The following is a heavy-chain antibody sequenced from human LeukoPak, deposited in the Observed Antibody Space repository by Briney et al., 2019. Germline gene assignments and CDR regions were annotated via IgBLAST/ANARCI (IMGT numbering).Heavy chain of an antibody. CDR3: ARQLAGYCSGGSCYSKGYYFDY. CDR1: GYSISSGYY. CDR2: IYRGGST. Sequence: SETLSLTCTVSGYSISSGYYWGWIRQPPGQGLEWIATIYRGGSTYYNPSLKSRVTISVDTPKNQFSLNLTSVTAADTAVYYCARQLAGYCSGGSCYSKGYYFDYWGQGTLVTVSS. J-gene: IGHJ4*02. V-gene: IGHV4-38-2*02. D-gene: IGHD2-15*01.